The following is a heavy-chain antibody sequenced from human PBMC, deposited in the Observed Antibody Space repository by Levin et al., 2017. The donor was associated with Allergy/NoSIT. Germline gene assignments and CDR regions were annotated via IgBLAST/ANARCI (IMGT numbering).Heavy chain of an antibody. J-gene: IGHJ2*01. CDR1: GFTVTNNY. Sequence: PGGSLRLSCAASGFTVTNNYVTWVRQAPGKGLEWVSLIYGNGDTPHADSVKGRFTVSRDNSKNTVYLQMNSLRAEDTAVYYCASRGLENYHWYFGRWGRGTLVTVSS. V-gene: IGHV3-66*01. CDR2: IYGNGDT. CDR3: ASRGLENYHWYFGR. D-gene: IGHD3-16*01.